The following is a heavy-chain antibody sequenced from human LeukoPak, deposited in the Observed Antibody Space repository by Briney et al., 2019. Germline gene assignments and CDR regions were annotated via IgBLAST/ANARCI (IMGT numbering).Heavy chain of an antibody. CDR1: GFTFSSHE. J-gene: IGHJ4*02. Sequence: GGSLRLSCAASGFTFSSHEMNWVRQAPGKGLEWVSYISSSGSNIYYADSVKGRFTISRDNAKNSLYLHMNSLRAEDTAVYYCAREWELDYWGQGTLVTVSS. D-gene: IGHD1-26*01. CDR3: AREWELDY. CDR2: ISSSGSNI. V-gene: IGHV3-48*03.